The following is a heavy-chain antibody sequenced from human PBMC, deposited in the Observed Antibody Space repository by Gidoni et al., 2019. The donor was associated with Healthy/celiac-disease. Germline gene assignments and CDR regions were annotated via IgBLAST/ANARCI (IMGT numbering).Heavy chain of an antibody. CDR2: IYTSAST. D-gene: IGHD6-13*01. CDR1: GGSISSGSYY. Sequence: TVSGGSISSGSYYWSWIRQPAGKGLEWIGRIYTSASTNYNPSLKSRVTISVDTSKNQFSLKLSSVTAADTAVYYCARDLAYSSSWYRGWFDPWGQGTLVTVSS. V-gene: IGHV4-61*02. J-gene: IGHJ5*02. CDR3: ARDLAYSSSWYRGWFDP.